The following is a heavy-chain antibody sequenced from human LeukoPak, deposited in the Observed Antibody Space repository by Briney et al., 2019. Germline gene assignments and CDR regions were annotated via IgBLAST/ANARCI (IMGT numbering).Heavy chain of an antibody. Sequence: AGSLRLSCGASGFTFSIHSMRWAPQAPGGGREGGSAISGSDDRTWYADSVKGRFTISRDNSKNTLYLQMTSKRAEDTAVYRCAKVQHSGYDMTFDYWGQGTLVSVSS. J-gene: IGHJ4*02. CDR1: GFTFSIHS. V-gene: IGHV3-23*01. CDR3: AKVQHSGYDMTFDY. D-gene: IGHD5-12*01. CDR2: ISGSDDRT.